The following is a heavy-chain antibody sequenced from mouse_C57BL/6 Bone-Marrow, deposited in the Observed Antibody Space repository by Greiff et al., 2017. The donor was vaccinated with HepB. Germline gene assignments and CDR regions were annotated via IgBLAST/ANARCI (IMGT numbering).Heavy chain of an antibody. Sequence: EVQRVESGGGLVQPKGSLKLSCAASGFSFNTYAMNWVRQAPGKGLEWVARIRSKSNNYATYYADSVKDRFTISRDESESMLYLQMNNLKTEDTAMYYCVRLTGPAYWGQGTLVTVSA. CDR1: GFSFNTYA. CDR3: VRLTGPAY. CDR2: IRSKSNNYAT. J-gene: IGHJ3*01. D-gene: IGHD4-1*01. V-gene: IGHV10-1*01.